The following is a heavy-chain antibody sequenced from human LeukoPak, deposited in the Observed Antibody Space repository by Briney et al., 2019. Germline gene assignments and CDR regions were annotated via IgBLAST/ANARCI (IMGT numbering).Heavy chain of an antibody. CDR2: ISSSGSTI. CDR1: GFTFSDYY. CDR3: ARVGVSYREYDAFDI. D-gene: IGHD3-10*01. J-gene: IGHJ3*02. Sequence: GGSLRLSCAASGFTFSDYYMSWIRQAPGKGLEWVSYISSSGSTIYYADSVKGRFTISRDNAKNSLYLQMNSLRAEDTAVYYCARVGVSYREYDAFDIWGQGTMVTVSS. V-gene: IGHV3-11*01.